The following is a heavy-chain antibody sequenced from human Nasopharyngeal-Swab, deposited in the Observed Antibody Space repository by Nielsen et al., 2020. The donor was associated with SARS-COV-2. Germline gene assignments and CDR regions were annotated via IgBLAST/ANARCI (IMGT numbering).Heavy chain of an antibody. J-gene: IGHJ6*04. V-gene: IGHV1-46*01. CDR1: GYTFTSYY. CDR2: INPSGGST. D-gene: IGHD1-26*01. Sequence: ASVKVSCKASGYTFTSYYMHWVRQAPGQGLEWMGIINPSGGSTSYAQKFQGRVTMTRDTSTSTVYMELSSLRSEDTAVYYCARDLGSSGSSVSLDVWGKGTTVTVSS. CDR3: ARDLGSSGSSVSLDV.